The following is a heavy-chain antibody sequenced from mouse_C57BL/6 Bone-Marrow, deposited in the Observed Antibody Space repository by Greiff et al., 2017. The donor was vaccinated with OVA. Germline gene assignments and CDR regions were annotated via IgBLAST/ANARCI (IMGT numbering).Heavy chain of an antibody. CDR3: ARAFYYDYDGPLYWYFDV. V-gene: IGHV1-26*01. CDR2: INPNNGGT. J-gene: IGHJ1*03. CDR1: GYTFTDYY. D-gene: IGHD2-4*01. Sequence: EVQLQQSGPELVKPGASVKISCKASGYTFTDYYMNWVKQSHGKSLEWIGDINPNNGGTSYNQKFKGKATLTVDKSSSTAYMELRSLTSEDSAVYYCARAFYYDYDGPLYWYFDVWGTGTTVTVSS.